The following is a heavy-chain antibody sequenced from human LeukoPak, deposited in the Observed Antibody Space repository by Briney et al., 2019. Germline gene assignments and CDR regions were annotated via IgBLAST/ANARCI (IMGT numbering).Heavy chain of an antibody. Sequence: PGGSLRLSCAASGFTFSSYAMSWVRQAPGKGLEWVSAISGSGGNTYYADSVKGRFTISRDNSKNTLYLQMDSLRAEDTAVYYCATQEGHDSGWYYFDYWGQGTLVTVSS. D-gene: IGHD6-19*01. J-gene: IGHJ4*02. CDR2: ISGSGGNT. CDR3: ATQEGHDSGWYYFDY. CDR1: GFTFSSYA. V-gene: IGHV3-23*01.